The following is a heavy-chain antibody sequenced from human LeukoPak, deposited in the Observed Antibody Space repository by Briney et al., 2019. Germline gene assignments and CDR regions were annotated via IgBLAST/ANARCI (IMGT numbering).Heavy chain of an antibody. D-gene: IGHD1-26*01. Sequence: ASVKVSCKASGYTFTNYGISWVRQAPGQGLEWMGYIIAYNGNTNYAQNFQGRVTMTTDTSTSTAYMELRSLRSDDTAVYYCARDLVRGRRKWENDGMDVWGQGTRVTVSS. J-gene: IGHJ6*02. V-gene: IGHV1-18*01. CDR2: IIAYNGNT. CDR1: GYTFTNYG. CDR3: ARDLVRGRRKWENDGMDV.